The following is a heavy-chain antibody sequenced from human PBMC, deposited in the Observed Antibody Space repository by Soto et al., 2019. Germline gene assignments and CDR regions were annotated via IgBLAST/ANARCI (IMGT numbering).Heavy chain of an antibody. Sequence: PGGSLRLSCAASGFTFSDYYMSWIRQAPGRGLEWVSYISSSSSYTNYADSVKGRFTISRDNAKNSLYLQMNSLRAKDTAVYYCARVPSYCSSTSCYLWFDPWGQGTLVTVSS. V-gene: IGHV3-11*06. D-gene: IGHD2-2*01. CDR1: GFTFSDYY. CDR2: ISSSSSYT. J-gene: IGHJ5*02. CDR3: ARVPSYCSSTSCYLWFDP.